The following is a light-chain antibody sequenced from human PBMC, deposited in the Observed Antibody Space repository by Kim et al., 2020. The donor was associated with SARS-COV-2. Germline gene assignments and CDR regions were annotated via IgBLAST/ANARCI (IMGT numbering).Light chain of an antibody. CDR3: QKYNSAPWT. J-gene: IGKJ1*01. CDR1: QDIANS. CDR2: AAS. V-gene: IGKV1-27*01. Sequence: DIQMTQSPSSLSASVGDRVTITCRASQDIANSLAWYQQKPGKVPQVLIYAASTLQSGVPSRFSGSGSGTEFTLTIGSLQTEDVATYNCQKYNSAPWTFGPGTKMDIK.